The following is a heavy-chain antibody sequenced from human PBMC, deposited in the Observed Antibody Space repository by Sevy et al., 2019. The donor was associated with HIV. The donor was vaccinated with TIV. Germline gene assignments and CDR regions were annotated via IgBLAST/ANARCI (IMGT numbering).Heavy chain of an antibody. Sequence: GGSLRLSCVASGLNLDNYAIHWVRQAPGRGLEWVSGLSWKTGTIGFADSVKGRFTISRDNAKNSLYLQMNSLRPEDTALYHCAKTILSSHYYNYGMVVWGQGTTVTVSS. J-gene: IGHJ6*02. V-gene: IGHV3-9*01. CDR2: LSWKTGTI. CDR1: GLNLDNYA. CDR3: AKTILSSHYYNYGMVV. D-gene: IGHD3-9*01.